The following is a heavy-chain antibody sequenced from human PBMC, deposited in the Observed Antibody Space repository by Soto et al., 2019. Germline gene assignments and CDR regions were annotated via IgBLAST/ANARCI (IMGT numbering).Heavy chain of an antibody. CDR3: ACTFTGTTAFDI. D-gene: IGHD1-7*01. V-gene: IGHV3-30-3*01. CDR2: ISYDGSNK. CDR1: GFTFSSYA. J-gene: IGHJ3*02. Sequence: GGSLRLSCAASGFTFSSYAMHWVRQAPGKGLEWVAVISYDGSNKYYADSVKGRFTISRDNSKNTLYLQMNSLRAEDTAVYYCACTFTGTTAFDIWGQGTMVTVSS.